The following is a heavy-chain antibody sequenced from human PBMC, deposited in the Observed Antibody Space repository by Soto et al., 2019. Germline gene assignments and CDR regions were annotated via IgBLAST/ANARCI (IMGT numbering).Heavy chain of an antibody. CDR1: GYSFTSYW. D-gene: IGHD6-13*01. V-gene: IGHV5-51*01. CDR3: ARQACSWYYHDAFDI. J-gene: IGHJ3*02. Sequence: PGESLKISCKGSGYSFTSYWISWVRQMPGKGLEWMGIIYPGDSDTRYSPSFQGQVTISADKSISTAYLQWSSLKASDTAMYYCARQACSWYYHDAFDIWGQGTMVKVSS. CDR2: IYPGDSDT.